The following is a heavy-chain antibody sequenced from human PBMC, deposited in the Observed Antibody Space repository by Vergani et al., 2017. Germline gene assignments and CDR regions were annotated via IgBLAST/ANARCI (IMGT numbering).Heavy chain of an antibody. J-gene: IGHJ4*02. CDR2: INAGNGNT. D-gene: IGHD3-22*01. V-gene: IGHV1-3*01. Sequence: QVQLVQSGAEVKKPGASVKVSCKASGYTFTSYAMHWVRQAPGQRLEWMGWINAGNGNTKYSQKFQGRVTITRDTSASTAYMELSSLRSEDTAVYYCAAGFYDRSGYYPDFDYWGQGTLVTVSS. CDR3: AAGFYDRSGYYPDFDY. CDR1: GYTFTSYA.